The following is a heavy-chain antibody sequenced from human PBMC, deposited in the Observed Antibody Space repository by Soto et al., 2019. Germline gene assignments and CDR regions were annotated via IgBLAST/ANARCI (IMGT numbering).Heavy chain of an antibody. Sequence: SETLSLTCTVSGGSISSSSYYWGWIRQPPGKGLEWIGSIYYSGSTYYNPSLKSRVTISVDTSKNQFSLKLSSVTAADTAVYYCARHPHRYNWNYGGPPKNNWFDPWGQGTLVTVSS. CDR2: IYYSGST. D-gene: IGHD1-7*01. V-gene: IGHV4-39*01. CDR3: ARHPHRYNWNYGGPPKNNWFDP. J-gene: IGHJ5*02. CDR1: GGSISSSSYY.